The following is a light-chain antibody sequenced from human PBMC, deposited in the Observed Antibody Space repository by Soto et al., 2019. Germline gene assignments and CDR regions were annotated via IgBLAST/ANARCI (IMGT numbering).Light chain of an antibody. J-gene: IGLJ2*01. CDR1: SSNIGAGFD. V-gene: IGLV1-40*01. Sequence: QSELTQPPSVSGAPGQRVTFSCTGSSSNIGAGFDVHWYQKVPGTAPKLLIFGNNNRPSGVPDRFSGSRSGTSASLAVTGLQAEDEADYYCQSYDSTLSGLVFGGGTKLTVL. CDR2: GNN. CDR3: QSYDSTLSGLV.